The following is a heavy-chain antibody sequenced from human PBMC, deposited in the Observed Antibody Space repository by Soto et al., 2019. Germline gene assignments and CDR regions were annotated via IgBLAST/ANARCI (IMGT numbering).Heavy chain of an antibody. CDR2: IGTSGSPK. CDR3: ARDSGSYDSDV. V-gene: IGHV3-48*01. D-gene: IGHD5-12*01. J-gene: IGHJ6*03. CDR1: GFTLNNYW. Sequence: GGSLRLSCAASGFTLNNYWMAWVRQAPGKGLEWVSNIGTSGSPKYYADSVKGRFTISRDNAKNSLYLQMDSLRAEDTAVYYCARDSGSYDSDVWGKGTTVTVS.